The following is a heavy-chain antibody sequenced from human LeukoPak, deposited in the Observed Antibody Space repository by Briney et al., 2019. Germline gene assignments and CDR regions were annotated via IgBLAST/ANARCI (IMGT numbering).Heavy chain of an antibody. V-gene: IGHV3-9*01. D-gene: IGHD3-10*01. J-gene: IGHJ3*02. CDR2: INWNSDSI. CDR1: GFTFDDYA. Sequence: GGSLRLSCAASGFTFDDYAMHWVRQAPGQGLEWVSGINWNSDSIDYADSVKGRFTVSRDNAKNSLYLQMNSLRAEDSALYYCAKDVSGPLVQGVLSVFDIWGQGTTVTVSS. CDR3: AKDVSGPLVQGVLSVFDI.